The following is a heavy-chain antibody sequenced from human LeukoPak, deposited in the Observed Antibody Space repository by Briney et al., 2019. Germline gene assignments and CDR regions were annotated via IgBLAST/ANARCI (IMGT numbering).Heavy chain of an antibody. CDR2: IIPIFGTA. Sequence: GSSVKVSCKASGGTFSSYAISWVRQAPGQGLEWMGGIIPIFGTANYAQKFQGRVTITADESTSTAYMELSSLRAEDTAVYYCARGPGIAVAEDVRETRTGDYWGQGTLVTVSS. CDR3: ARGPGIAVAEDVRETRTGDY. D-gene: IGHD6-19*01. V-gene: IGHV1-69*01. J-gene: IGHJ4*02. CDR1: GGTFSSYA.